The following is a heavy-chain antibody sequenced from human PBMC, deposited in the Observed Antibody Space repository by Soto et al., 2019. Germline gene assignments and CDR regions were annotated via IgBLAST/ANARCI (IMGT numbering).Heavy chain of an antibody. V-gene: IGHV6-1*01. Sequence: SQTLSLTYAIFGDSVSNNSAAWSWVRQSPSRGLEWLGRTYYRSKWYNDYAVFVKSRITINPDTSKNQFSLQLNSVTPGDTAIYYCARAQPTTGWNYFEYWGQGILVTVSS. CDR3: ARAQPTTGWNYFEY. CDR1: GDSVSNNSAA. D-gene: IGHD1-26*01. J-gene: IGHJ4*02. CDR2: TYYRSKWYN.